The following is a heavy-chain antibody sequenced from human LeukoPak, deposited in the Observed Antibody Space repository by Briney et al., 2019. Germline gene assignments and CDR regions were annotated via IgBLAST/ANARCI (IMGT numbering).Heavy chain of an antibody. Sequence: ASVKVSCKASGYTFTNYAMHWVRQAPGQRPEWMGWINAGSGNTEYSQKLQGRVTITRDTSASTGYMELTSLSSEDTAVYFCAREQAAASTEWKNLPHYWGQGTLVTVSS. V-gene: IGHV1-3*01. CDR2: INAGSGNT. J-gene: IGHJ4*02. CDR1: GYTFTNYA. D-gene: IGHD6-13*01. CDR3: AREQAAASTEWKNLPHY.